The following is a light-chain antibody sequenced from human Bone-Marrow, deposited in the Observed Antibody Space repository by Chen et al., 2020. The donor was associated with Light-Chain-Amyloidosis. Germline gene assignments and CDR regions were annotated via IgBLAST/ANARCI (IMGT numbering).Light chain of an antibody. CDR3: QRYGV. CDR1: QSITNS. Sequence: IVLTQSPVTLSLSPGERATLSCRASQSITNSLAWYQQKPGQAPRLLIYGASSRATGIPVRFSGSGSGTDFTLTINRLEPEDFAVYYCQRYGVFGGGTKVEIK. V-gene: IGKV3-20*01. CDR2: GAS. J-gene: IGKJ4*01.